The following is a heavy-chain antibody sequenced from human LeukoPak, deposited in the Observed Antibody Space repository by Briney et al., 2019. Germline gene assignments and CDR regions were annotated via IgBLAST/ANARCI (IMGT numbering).Heavy chain of an antibody. J-gene: IGHJ6*03. V-gene: IGHV1-18*01. CDR3: ARDSNSGSYYASYYYVDV. CDR1: GYTFTSYG. Sequence: ASVKVSCKASGYTFTSYGISWVRQAPGQGLEWMGWISAYNGNTNYAQKLQGRVTMTTDTSTSTAYMELRSLRSDDTAVYYCARDSNSGSYYASYYYVDVWGKGTTVTVSS. CDR2: ISAYNGNT. D-gene: IGHD1-26*01.